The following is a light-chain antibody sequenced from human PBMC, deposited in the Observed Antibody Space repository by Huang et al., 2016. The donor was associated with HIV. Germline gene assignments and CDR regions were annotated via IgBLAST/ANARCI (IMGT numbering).Light chain of an antibody. CDR3: QQYNKWPPWT. V-gene: IGKV3-15*01. CDR2: GAS. CDR1: QSVSSN. J-gene: IGKJ1*01. Sequence: EIVMTQSPATLSVSPGERATLSCRASQSVSSNLAWYQQQPGQAPRRLIYGASARANGIPARFSGSGSGTEFTLTISSLQSEDFAVYYCQQYNKWPPWTFGQGTKVEIK.